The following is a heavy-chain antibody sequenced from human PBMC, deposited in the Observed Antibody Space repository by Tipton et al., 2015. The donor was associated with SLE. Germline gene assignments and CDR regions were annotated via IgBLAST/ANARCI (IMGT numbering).Heavy chain of an antibody. CDR3: ARDTVYYYDSSSNKTLDI. CDR1: GGSISSGDYY. J-gene: IGHJ3*02. D-gene: IGHD3-22*01. V-gene: IGHV4-30-4*01. CDR2: IYYSGST. Sequence: LRLSCTVSGGSISSGDYYWSWIRQPPGKGLEWIGYIYYSGSTYYNPSLKSRVTISVDTSKNQFSLKLSSVTAADTAVYYCARDTVYYYDSSSNKTLDIWGQGTMVTVSS.